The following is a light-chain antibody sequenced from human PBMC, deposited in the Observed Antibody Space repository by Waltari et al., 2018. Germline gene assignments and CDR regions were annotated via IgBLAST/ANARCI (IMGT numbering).Light chain of an antibody. CDR3: QQYKTYWT. CDR1: QSISTW. CDR2: KAS. V-gene: IGKV1-5*03. J-gene: IGKJ1*01. Sequence: TCRASQSISTWLAWYQQKPGKAPNLLIYKASTLESGVPSRFSGSGSGTEFTLTISSLQPDDFATYYCQQYKTYWTFGQGTKVEIK.